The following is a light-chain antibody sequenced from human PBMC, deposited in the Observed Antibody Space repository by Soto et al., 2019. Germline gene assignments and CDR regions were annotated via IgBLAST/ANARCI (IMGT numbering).Light chain of an antibody. J-gene: IGLJ1*01. V-gene: IGLV1-40*01. CDR3: QSYANSLSAFYV. CDR2: ANS. Sequence: QSALTQPPSVSGAPGQRVTISCTGSSSNIGAGYDVHWYQQLPGTAPKLLIYANSNRPSGVPDRFSGSKSGTSASLAITGLQAEDEADYYCQSYANSLSAFYVFGTGTKLTVL. CDR1: SSNIGAGYD.